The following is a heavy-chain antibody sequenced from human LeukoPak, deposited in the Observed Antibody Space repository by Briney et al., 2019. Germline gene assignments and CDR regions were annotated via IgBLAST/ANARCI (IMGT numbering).Heavy chain of an antibody. CDR2: INPHSGDT. CDR1: GYTFNDYY. D-gene: IGHD5-18*01. J-gene: IGHJ4*02. CDR3: ARSGGHSFGLMDS. Sequence: ASVKVSCKASGYTFNDYYMHWVRRAPGQAFEWMGWINPHSGDTKFAQKFHGRVTMTRDTSIGTAYMELSSLKSDDTATYYCARSGGHSFGLMDSWGQGTLVTVSS. V-gene: IGHV1-2*02.